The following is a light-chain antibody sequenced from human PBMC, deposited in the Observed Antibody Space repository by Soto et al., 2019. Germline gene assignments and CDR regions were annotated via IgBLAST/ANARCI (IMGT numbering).Light chain of an antibody. J-gene: IGLJ1*01. V-gene: IGLV2-14*03. Sequence: QSALTQPASVSGSPGQSITISCTGTSSDIGDSNYVSWYQQHPGKAPKLVIYDVSNRPSGVSNRFSGSKSANTASLTISGLPAEDEADYYCSSFRSSSTSDVFGTGTKLTAL. CDR2: DVS. CDR1: SSDIGDSNY. CDR3: SSFRSSSTSDV.